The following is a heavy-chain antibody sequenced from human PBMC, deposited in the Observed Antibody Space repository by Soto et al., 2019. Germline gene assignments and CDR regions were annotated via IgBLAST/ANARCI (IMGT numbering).Heavy chain of an antibody. V-gene: IGHV3-21*06. Sequence: GGSLRLSFAASGFTLRTYTLNWVRQAPGKGLEWVSSISISSSDRYYADSVRGRFTISRDNAKNALYLQMNSLRADDTAVYFCVRGMNPLFGGQGTLVTVSS. CDR2: ISISSSDR. J-gene: IGHJ4*01. CDR1: GFTLRTYT. CDR3: VRGMNPLF.